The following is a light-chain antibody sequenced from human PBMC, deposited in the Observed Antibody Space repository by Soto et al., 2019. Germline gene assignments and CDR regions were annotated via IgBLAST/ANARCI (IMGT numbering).Light chain of an antibody. V-gene: IGKV3-15*01. Sequence: EIVLTQSPATLSVSPGDSATLSCRASQSVGPNLVWYQQRFGQSPRLLIYHVSTRATGVPARFSGSGSETEVTLTISSLQPEDFAIYYCHQYNNWPSWTFGRGTKVDIK. J-gene: IGKJ1*01. CDR1: QSVGPN. CDR3: HQYNNWPSWT. CDR2: HVS.